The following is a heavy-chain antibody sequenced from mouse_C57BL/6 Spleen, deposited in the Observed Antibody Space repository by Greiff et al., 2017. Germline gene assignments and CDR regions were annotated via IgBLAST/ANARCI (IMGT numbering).Heavy chain of an antibody. J-gene: IGHJ2*01. Sequence: EVKVVESGGDLVKPGGSLKLSCAASGFTFSSYGMSWVRQTPDKRLEWVATISSGGSYTYYPDSVKGRFTISRDNAKNTLYLQMSSLKSEDTAMYYCARTTTVVATRYFDYWGQGTTLTVSS. CDR3: ARTTTVVATRYFDY. V-gene: IGHV5-6*01. CDR2: ISSGGSYT. D-gene: IGHD1-1*01. CDR1: GFTFSSYG.